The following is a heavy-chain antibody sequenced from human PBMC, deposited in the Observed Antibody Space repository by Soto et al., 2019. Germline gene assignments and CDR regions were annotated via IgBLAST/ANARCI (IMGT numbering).Heavy chain of an antibody. CDR1: GYSFTSYW. CDR2: IYPGDSDT. Sequence: PGESLKISCKGSGYSFTSYWIAWVRQVPGKGLEWMGIIYPGDSDTRYSPSFQGQVTISADKSISTAYLQWSSLKASDTAIYYCARPRSGSYRLDYYGMDVWGQGTTVTV. D-gene: IGHD3-10*01. J-gene: IGHJ6*02. V-gene: IGHV5-51*01. CDR3: ARPRSGSYRLDYYGMDV.